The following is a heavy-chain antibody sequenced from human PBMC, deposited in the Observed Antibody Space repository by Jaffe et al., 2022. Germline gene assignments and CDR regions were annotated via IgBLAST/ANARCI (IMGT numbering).Heavy chain of an antibody. CDR1: GFTFSSYS. CDR3: AQNDFWSGKIDY. V-gene: IGHV3-21*01. J-gene: IGHJ4*02. CDR2: ISSSSSYI. Sequence: EVQLVESGGGLVKPGGSLRLSCAASGFTFSSYSMNWVRQAPGKGLEWVSSISSSSSYIYYADSVKGRFTISRDNAKNSLYLQMNSLRAEDTAVYYCAQNDFWSGKIDYWGQGTLVTVSS. D-gene: IGHD3-3*01.